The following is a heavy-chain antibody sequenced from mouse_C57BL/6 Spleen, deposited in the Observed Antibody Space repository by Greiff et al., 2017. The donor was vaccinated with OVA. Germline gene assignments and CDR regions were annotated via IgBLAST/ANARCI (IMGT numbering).Heavy chain of an antibody. CDR3: ARGYGSSESLYFDY. Sequence: EVQGVESGGGLVKPGGSLKLSCAASGFTFSSYTMSWVRQTPEKRLEWVATISGGGGNTYYPDSVKGRFTISRDNAKNTLYLQMSSLRSEDTALYYCARGYGSSESLYFDYWGQGTTLTVSS. CDR2: ISGGGGNT. J-gene: IGHJ2*01. D-gene: IGHD1-1*01. CDR1: GFTFSSYT. V-gene: IGHV5-9*01.